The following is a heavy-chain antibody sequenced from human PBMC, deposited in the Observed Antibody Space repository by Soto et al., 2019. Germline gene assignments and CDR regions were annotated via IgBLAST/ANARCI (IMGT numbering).Heavy chain of an antibody. Sequence: QLQLQESGSGLVKPSQTLSLTCAVSGGSISSGGYSWSWIRQPPGKGLEWIGYIYHSGSTYYNPSLKGRVTISVDRSKNQFSLKMSSVTAADTAVYSCARAMTTVATIDYWGQGTLVTVSS. CDR3: ARAMTTVATIDY. D-gene: IGHD4-17*01. CDR2: IYHSGST. CDR1: GGSISSGGYS. V-gene: IGHV4-30-2*01. J-gene: IGHJ4*02.